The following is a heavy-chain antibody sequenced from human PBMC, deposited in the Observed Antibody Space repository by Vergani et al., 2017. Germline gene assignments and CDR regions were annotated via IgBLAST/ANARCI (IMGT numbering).Heavy chain of an antibody. Sequence: EVQLVESGGGLVKPGGSLRLSCAASGFTFSSYSMNWVRQAPGKGLEWVSSISSSSSYIYYADSVKGRFTISRDNAKNSLYLQMNSLTTEDTAMYYCAKGGPNLGSGGLYFCFHYWGQGTRVTVSS. V-gene: IGHV3-21*01. J-gene: IGHJ4*02. D-gene: IGHD3-10*01. CDR1: GFTFSSYS. CDR2: ISSSSSYI. CDR3: AKGGPNLGSGGLYFCFHY.